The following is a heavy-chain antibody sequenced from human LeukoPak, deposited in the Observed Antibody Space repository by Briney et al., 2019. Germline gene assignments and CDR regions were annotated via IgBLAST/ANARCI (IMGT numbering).Heavy chain of an antibody. CDR3: ARGGWYYDC. D-gene: IGHD6-19*01. CDR2: VYYSGTT. V-gene: IGHV4-61*03. Sequence: SETLSLTCTVSGGSISSGVYYWSWIRQHPGKGLEWIGYVYYSGTTKYNPSLKSRVTISVDTSKNHFSLKLNSVTAADTAVYYCARGGWYYDCWGQGTPVTVSS. J-gene: IGHJ4*02. CDR1: GGSISSGVYY.